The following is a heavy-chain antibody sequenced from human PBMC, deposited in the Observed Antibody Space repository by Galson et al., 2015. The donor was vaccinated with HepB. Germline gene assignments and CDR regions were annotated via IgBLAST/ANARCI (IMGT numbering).Heavy chain of an antibody. CDR1: GGTFSSYA. CDR2: IIPIFGTG. D-gene: IGHD3-10*01. Sequence: SVKVSCKASGGTFSSYAISWVRQAPGQGLEWMGGIIPIFGTGNYAQKFKGRVTITADESTSTAYMELSSLRSEDTAVYYCAISFYYYGSGSYYKAFDYWGQGTLLTVHS. V-gene: IGHV1-69*13. J-gene: IGHJ4*02. CDR3: AISFYYYGSGSYYKAFDY.